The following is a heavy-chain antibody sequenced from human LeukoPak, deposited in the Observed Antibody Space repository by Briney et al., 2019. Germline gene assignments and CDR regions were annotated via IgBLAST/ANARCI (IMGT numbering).Heavy chain of an antibody. Sequence: SETLSLTCTVSGGSISSYYWSWIRQHPGKGLEWIGNIYYSGSTYYNPSLKSRLTISVDTSKNQFSLKLSSVTAADTAVYYCARSSGYYYVADKYFDYWGQGTLVTVSS. CDR1: GGSISSYY. J-gene: IGHJ4*02. V-gene: IGHV4-59*06. CDR2: IYYSGST. D-gene: IGHD3-22*01. CDR3: ARSSGYYYVADKYFDY.